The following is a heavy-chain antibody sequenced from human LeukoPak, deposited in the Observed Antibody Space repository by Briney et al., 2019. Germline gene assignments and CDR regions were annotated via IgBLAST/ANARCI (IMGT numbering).Heavy chain of an antibody. CDR3: ASLLTPYHGSGGGGMDV. D-gene: IGHD3-10*01. CDR1: GFTFSTHW. V-gene: IGHV3-74*01. J-gene: IGHJ6*02. Sequence: GGSLRLSCAASGFTFSTHWMYWVRQAPGKEFVWVSRISGDGSLTSYADSVRGRFTISRDNAKETLYLQMTSLRVENTAVYSCASLLTPYHGSGGGGMDVWGQGTTVTVSS. CDR2: ISGDGSLT.